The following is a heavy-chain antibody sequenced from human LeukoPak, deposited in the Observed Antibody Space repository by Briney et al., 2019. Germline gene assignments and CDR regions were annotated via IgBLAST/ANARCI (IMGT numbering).Heavy chain of an antibody. CDR3: ARDRGSGSGNHQGTLFGP. CDR2: IIPIFGTA. CDR1: GGTFSSYA. V-gene: IGHV1-69*06. D-gene: IGHD3-10*01. Sequence: ASVKVSCKASGGTFSSYAISWVRQAPGQGLEWMGGIIPIFGTANYAQKFQGRLTITADKPKTTAYMELSSLAYDDTAVYYCARDRGSGSGNHQGTLFGPWGQGTLVTVSS. J-gene: IGHJ5*02.